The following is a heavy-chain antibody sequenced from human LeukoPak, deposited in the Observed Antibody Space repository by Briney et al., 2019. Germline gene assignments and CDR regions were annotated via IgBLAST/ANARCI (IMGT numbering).Heavy chain of an antibody. Sequence: PGGSLRLSCAAAGLTFSDYAMSWYRQAPGKGLEWVSGITSGFTPHYADSVKGRFTISRDNSKNTFHLQLNSLRAEDTAVYYCAIDYAESRVAYVFLEYCGQGTLVTVSS. CDR1: GLTFSDYA. CDR2: ITSGFTP. J-gene: IGHJ4*02. D-gene: IGHD2-21*01. CDR3: AIDYAESRVAYVFLEY. V-gene: IGHV3-23*01.